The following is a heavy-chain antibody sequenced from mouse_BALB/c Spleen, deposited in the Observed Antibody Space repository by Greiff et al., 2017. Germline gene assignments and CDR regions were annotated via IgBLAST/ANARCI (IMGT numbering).Heavy chain of an antibody. V-gene: IGHV14-1*02. CDR1: GFNITDYY. CDR2: IDPENGNT. J-gene: IGHJ4*01. D-gene: IGHD2-2*01. Sequence: VQLKESGAELVRPGALVKLSCKASGFNITDYYMHWVKQRPEQGLEWIGWIDPENGNTIYDPKFQGKASITADTSSNTAYLQLSSLTSEDTAVYYCARRGYLYAMDYWGQGTSVTVSA. CDR3: ARRGYLYAMDY.